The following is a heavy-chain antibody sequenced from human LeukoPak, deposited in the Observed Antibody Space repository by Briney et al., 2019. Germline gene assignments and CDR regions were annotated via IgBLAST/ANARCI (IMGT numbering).Heavy chain of an antibody. V-gene: IGHV1-24*01. J-gene: IGHJ4*02. Sequence: ASVKVSCKVSGYTLTELSMHWVRQAPGKGLEWMGGFDPEDGETIYAQKFQGRVTMTEDTSTDTAYMELSSLRSKDTAVYYCATVLGDGYNLFDYWGQGTLVTVSS. D-gene: IGHD5-24*01. CDR3: ATVLGDGYNLFDY. CDR1: GYTLTELS. CDR2: FDPEDGET.